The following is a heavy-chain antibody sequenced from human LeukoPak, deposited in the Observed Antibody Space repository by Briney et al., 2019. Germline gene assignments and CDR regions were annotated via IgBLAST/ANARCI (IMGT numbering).Heavy chain of an antibody. V-gene: IGHV3-48*01. J-gene: IGHJ3*02. CDR1: RFTFSSYS. CDR2: ISSSSSTI. D-gene: IGHD3-10*01. CDR3: ATHELKDAFDI. Sequence: GGSLRFSCAASRFTFSSYSMNWVRQAPGKGLEWVSYISSSSSTIYYADSVKGRFTISRDNAKKSLYLQMNSLRAEDTAVYYCATHELKDAFDIWGQGTMVTVSS.